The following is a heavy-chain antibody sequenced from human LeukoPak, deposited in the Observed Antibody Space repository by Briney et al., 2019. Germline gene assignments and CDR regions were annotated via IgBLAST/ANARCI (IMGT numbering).Heavy chain of an antibody. Sequence: GASVKVSCKASGYTFTSYGISWVRQGPGQGLEWMGWISAYNGNTNYAQNVQGRVTMTTDTSTNTAYMELRSLKSDDTAVYYCARDRVDTAMGPTIDYWGRGTLVTVSS. V-gene: IGHV1-18*01. CDR1: GYTFTSYG. J-gene: IGHJ4*02. CDR3: ARDRVDTAMGPTIDY. D-gene: IGHD5-18*01. CDR2: ISAYNGNT.